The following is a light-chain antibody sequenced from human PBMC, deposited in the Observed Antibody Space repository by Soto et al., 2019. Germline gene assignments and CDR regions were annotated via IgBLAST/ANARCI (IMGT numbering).Light chain of an antibody. CDR2: GAS. J-gene: IGKJ1*01. CDR1: QGIRND. CDR3: LQDYNFPRT. V-gene: IGKV1-6*01. Sequence: AIQMTQSPSSLSASVGDRVTITWRASQGIRNDLGWYQQKPGKAPKLLIYGASSLQSGVPSRFSGSGSGTDFTLTISSLQPEDFATYYCLQDYNFPRTFGQGTKADIK.